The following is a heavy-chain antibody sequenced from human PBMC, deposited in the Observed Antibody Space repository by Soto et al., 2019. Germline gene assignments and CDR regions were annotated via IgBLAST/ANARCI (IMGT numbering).Heavy chain of an antibody. CDR3: ARSALSSSWGHYYGMDV. J-gene: IGHJ6*02. D-gene: IGHD6-13*01. V-gene: IGHV1-45*02. Sequence: GASVKVSCKASGYTFTYRYLHWVRQAPGQALEWMGWITPFNGNTNYAQKFQDRVTITRDRSMSTAYMELSSLRSEDTAVYYCARSALSSSWGHYYGMDVWGQGTTVTVSS. CDR2: ITPFNGNT. CDR1: GYTFTYRY.